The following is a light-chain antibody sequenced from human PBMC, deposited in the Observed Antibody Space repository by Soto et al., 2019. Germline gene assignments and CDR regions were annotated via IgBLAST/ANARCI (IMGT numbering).Light chain of an antibody. V-gene: IGKV1-9*01. Sequence: IQLTQSPSFLSASVGDRVTITCRASQGISSYLAWYQKKPGKAPKLLIYAASTLQSGVPSRFSGSGSGTDFTLTISCLQSEDFATYYCQQYYSYPRTSGQGTKV. CDR3: QQYYSYPRT. CDR1: QGISSY. J-gene: IGKJ1*01. CDR2: AAS.